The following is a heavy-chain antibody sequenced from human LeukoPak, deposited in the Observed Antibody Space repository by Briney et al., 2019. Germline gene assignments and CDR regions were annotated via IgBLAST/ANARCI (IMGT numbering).Heavy chain of an antibody. V-gene: IGHV3-23*01. D-gene: IGHD2-21*02. CDR2: ISGNGGST. CDR1: GFTFSSYA. J-gene: IGHJ4*02. CDR3: AKGPHIVVVTAIDN. Sequence: GGSLRLSCAASGFTFSSYAMSWVRQAPGKGLEWFSGISGNGGSTYYADSVKGRFTISRDNSKDTVYLQMNSLRGEDTAVYYCAKGPHIVVVTAIDNWGQGTLVTVSS.